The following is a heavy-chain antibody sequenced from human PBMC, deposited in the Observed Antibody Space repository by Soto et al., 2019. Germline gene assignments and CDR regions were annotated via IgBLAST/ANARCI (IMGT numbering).Heavy chain of an antibody. D-gene: IGHD2-21*01. CDR3: ARGLDGDTGFDY. Sequence: SETLSLTCTVSGGSISSYYWSWIRQPPGKGLEWIGYIYYSGSTIYNPSLKSRVTISVDTSKNQFSLKLSSVPTADTAVYYCARGLDGDTGFDYWGQGTQVTVSS. CDR1: GGSISSYY. J-gene: IGHJ4*02. V-gene: IGHV4-59*01. CDR2: IYYSGST.